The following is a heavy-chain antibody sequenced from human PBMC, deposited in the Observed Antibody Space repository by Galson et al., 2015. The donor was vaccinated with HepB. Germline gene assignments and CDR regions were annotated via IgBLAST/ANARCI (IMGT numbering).Heavy chain of an antibody. V-gene: IGHV3-49*03. CDR3: TRVGLRGYYYYGMDV. D-gene: IGHD5-12*01. CDR1: GFTFGDYA. J-gene: IGHJ6*02. Sequence: SLRLSCAASGFTFGDYAMSRFRQAPGKGLEWVGFIRSKAYGGTTEYAASVKGRFTILRDDSKSIAYLQMNSLKTEDTAVYYCTRVGLRGYYYYGMDVWGQGTTVTVSS. CDR2: IRSKAYGGTT.